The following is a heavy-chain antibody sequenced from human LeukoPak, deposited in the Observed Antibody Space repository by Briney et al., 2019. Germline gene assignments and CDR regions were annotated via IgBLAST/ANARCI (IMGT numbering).Heavy chain of an antibody. CDR2: IKQDGSEN. CDR1: GFTFNTYW. CDR3: ARRKLRYFDWLGFDY. D-gene: IGHD3-9*01. J-gene: IGHJ4*02. Sequence: GGSLRLSCAASGFTFNTYWMSWVRQAPGKGLEWVANIKQDGSENYYVDSVKGRFTISRDNAKNSLYLQMNSLRAEDTAVYYCARRKLRYFDWLGFDYWGQGTLVTVPS. V-gene: IGHV3-7*01.